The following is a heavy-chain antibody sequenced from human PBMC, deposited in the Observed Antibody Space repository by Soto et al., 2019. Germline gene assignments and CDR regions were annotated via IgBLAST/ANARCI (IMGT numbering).Heavy chain of an antibody. CDR1: GGSISSYY. Sequence: LTCTVSGGSISSYYWSWIRQPPGKGLEWIGYIYYSGSTNYNPSLKSRVTISVDTSKNQFSLKLSSVTAADTAVYYCARSDPYGMDVWGQGTTVTVSS. J-gene: IGHJ6*02. CDR2: IYYSGST. CDR3: ARSDPYGMDV. V-gene: IGHV4-59*01.